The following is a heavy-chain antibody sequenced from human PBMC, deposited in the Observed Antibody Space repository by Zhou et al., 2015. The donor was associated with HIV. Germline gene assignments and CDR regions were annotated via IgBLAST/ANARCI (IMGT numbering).Heavy chain of an antibody. CDR3: ARGLPAARASFDY. CDR1: GGTFSSYT. J-gene: IGHJ4*02. D-gene: IGHD2-2*01. V-gene: IGHV1-69*02. Sequence: QVQLVQSGAEVKKPGSSVKVSCKASGGTFSSYTISWVRQAPGQGLEWMGRIIPILGIANYAQKFQGRVTITADKSTSTAYMELSSLRSEDTAVYYCARGLPAARASFDYWGQGTLVTVSS. CDR2: IIPILGIA.